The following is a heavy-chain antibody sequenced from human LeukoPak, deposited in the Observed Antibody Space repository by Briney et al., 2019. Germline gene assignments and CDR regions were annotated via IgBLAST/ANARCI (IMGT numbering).Heavy chain of an antibody. CDR1: GGSISSYY. Sequence: PSETLTLTCTVSGGSISSYYWSWIRQPAGKGLEWIGRIYTSGSTNYNPSLKSRVTISVDTSKNQFSLKLSSVTAADTAVYYCARDTLAARPEDFDYWGQGTLVTVSS. CDR2: IYTSGST. D-gene: IGHD6-6*01. CDR3: ARDTLAARPEDFDY. J-gene: IGHJ4*02. V-gene: IGHV4-4*07.